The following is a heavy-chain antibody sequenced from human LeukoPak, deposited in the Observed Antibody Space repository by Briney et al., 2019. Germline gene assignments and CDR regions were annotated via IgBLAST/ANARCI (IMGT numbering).Heavy chain of an antibody. CDR2: IWYDGSNK. J-gene: IGHJ3*02. V-gene: IGHV3-33*01. CDR3: ARDRLGYGSSGYDAFDI. CDR1: GFTFSSYG. Sequence: GGSLRLSCAASGFTFSSYGMHWVRQAPGKGLEWVAVIWYDGSNKYYADSVKGRFTISRDNSKNTLYLQMNSLRAEDTAVYYCARDRLGYGSSGYDAFDIWGQGTMVTVSS. D-gene: IGHD3-22*01.